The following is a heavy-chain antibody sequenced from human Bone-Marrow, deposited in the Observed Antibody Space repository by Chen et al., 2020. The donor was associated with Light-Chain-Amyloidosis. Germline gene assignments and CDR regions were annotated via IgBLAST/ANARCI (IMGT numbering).Heavy chain of an antibody. CDR3: ARRRDGYNFDY. J-gene: IGHJ4*02. Sequence: VQLEQSGPEVKKPGESLKISCKGSGYTFPNYWIGWVRQMPGKGLEWMGVNYPDDYDAGYRPSYEGQVTISADKAITTAYLQWRSLKASDTDMYYCARRRDGYNFDYWGQGTLVTVSS. D-gene: IGHD5-12*01. V-gene: IGHV5-51*01. CDR1: GYTFPNYW. CDR2: NYPDDYDA.